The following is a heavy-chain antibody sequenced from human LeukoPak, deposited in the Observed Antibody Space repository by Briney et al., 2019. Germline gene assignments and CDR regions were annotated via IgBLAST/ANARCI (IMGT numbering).Heavy chain of an antibody. V-gene: IGHV3-30*18. J-gene: IGHJ6*02. Sequence: PGRSLRLSCAASGFTFSSYGMHWVRQAPGKGLEWGAVISYDGSNKYYADSVKGRFTISRDNSKNTRYLQMNSLRAEDTAVYYCEKDYWGGYLYYYYGMDVWGPGTTVTVSS. D-gene: IGHD2-21*01. CDR1: GFTFSSYG. CDR2: ISYDGSNK. CDR3: EKDYWGGYLYYYYGMDV.